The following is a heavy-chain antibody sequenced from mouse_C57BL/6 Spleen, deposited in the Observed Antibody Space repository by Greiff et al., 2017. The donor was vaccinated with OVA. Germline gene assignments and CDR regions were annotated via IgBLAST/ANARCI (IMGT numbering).Heavy chain of an antibody. CDR1: GFTFSSYA. J-gene: IGHJ4*01. CDR2: ISDGGSYT. D-gene: IGHD2-4*01. V-gene: IGHV5-4*01. CDR3: AKDAFYDYDEGGYYAMDY. Sequence: DVQLVESGGGLVKPGGSLKLSCAASGFTFSSYAMSWVRQTPEKRLEWVATISDGGSYTYYPDNVKGRFTISRDNAKNNLYLQMSHLKSEDTAMYYCAKDAFYDYDEGGYYAMDYWGQGTSVTVSS.